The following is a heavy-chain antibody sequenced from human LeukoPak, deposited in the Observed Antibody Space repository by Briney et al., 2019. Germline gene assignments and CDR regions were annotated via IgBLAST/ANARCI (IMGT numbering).Heavy chain of an antibody. Sequence: GASVKVSCKXSGYTFTSYGISWVRQAPGQGLEWMGWISGYNGNTNYAQKLQGRVTMTTDISTSTAYMELRSLRSDDTAVYYCARDLRNDYGDYWGQGTLVTVSS. CDR1: GYTFTSYG. V-gene: IGHV1-18*01. J-gene: IGHJ4*02. CDR3: ARDLRNDYGDY. CDR2: ISGYNGNT.